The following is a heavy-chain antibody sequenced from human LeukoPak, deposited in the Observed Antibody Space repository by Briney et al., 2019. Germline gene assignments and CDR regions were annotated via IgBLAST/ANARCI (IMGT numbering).Heavy chain of an antibody. D-gene: IGHD1-1*01. V-gene: IGHV1-8*03. CDR1: GYTFTSYD. CDR2: MNPNSGNT. CDR3: ARKALEPRWGYYYYYMDV. Sequence: ASVKVSCKASGYTFTSYDINWVRQATGQGLEWMGWMNPNSGNTGYAQKFQGRVTITRNTSISTAYMELSSLRSEDTAVCYCARKALEPRWGYYYYYMDVWGKGTTVTVSS. J-gene: IGHJ6*03.